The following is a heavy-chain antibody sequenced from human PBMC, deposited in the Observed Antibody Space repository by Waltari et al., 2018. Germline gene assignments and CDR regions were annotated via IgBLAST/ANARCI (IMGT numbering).Heavy chain of an antibody. CDR1: GGSISSSSYY. J-gene: IGHJ6*02. D-gene: IGHD3-3*01. CDR3: ARDGPITIFGVGGVDV. CDR2: IYYSGST. Sequence: QLQLQESGPGLVKPSETLSLTCTVSGGSISSSSYYWGWIRQPPGKGLEWVGSIYYSGSTYYTPSLKSRVTISVDTSKNQFSLKLSSVTAADTAVYYCARDGPITIFGVGGVDVWGQGTTVTVSS. V-gene: IGHV4-39*07.